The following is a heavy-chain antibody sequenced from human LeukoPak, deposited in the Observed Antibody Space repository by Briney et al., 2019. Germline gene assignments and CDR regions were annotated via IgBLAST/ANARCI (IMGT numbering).Heavy chain of an antibody. CDR2: IYYSGST. Sequence: SETLSLTCTVSGGSISSYYWSWIRQPPGKGLEWIGFIYYSGSTNYNPSLKSRVTISVDTSKNQFSLKLSSVTAADTAVYYCARVSGLPDYWGQGTLVTASS. CDR3: ARVSGLPDY. D-gene: IGHD3-10*01. J-gene: IGHJ4*02. CDR1: GGSISSYY. V-gene: IGHV4-59*01.